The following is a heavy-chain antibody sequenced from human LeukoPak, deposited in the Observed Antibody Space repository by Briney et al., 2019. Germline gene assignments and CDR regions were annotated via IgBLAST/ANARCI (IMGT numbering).Heavy chain of an antibody. CDR1: GYTFTGYY. V-gene: IGHV1-2*02. D-gene: IGHD2-2*01. CDR3: ARGTVVVPAARDFDY. Sequence: ASVKVSCKASGYTFTGYYMHWVRQAPGQGLEWMGWINPNSGGTNYAQKFQGRVTMTRDTSISTAYMELSRLRSDDTAVYYCARGTVVVPAARDFDYWGQGTLVTVSS. CDR2: INPNSGGT. J-gene: IGHJ4*02.